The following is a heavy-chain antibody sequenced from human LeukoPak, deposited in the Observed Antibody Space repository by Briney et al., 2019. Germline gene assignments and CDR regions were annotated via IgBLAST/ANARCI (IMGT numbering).Heavy chain of an antibody. Sequence: GGSLRLSCAASGFTFSSYAISWVRQAPGQGLEWMGGIIPIFGTANYAQKFQGRVTITADESTSTAYMELSSLRSEDTAVYYCARDLHSGSYYYYYGMDVWGQGTTVTVSS. CDR1: GFTFSSYA. CDR3: ARDLHSGSYYYYYGMDV. D-gene: IGHD1-26*01. V-gene: IGHV1-69*01. J-gene: IGHJ6*02. CDR2: IIPIFGTA.